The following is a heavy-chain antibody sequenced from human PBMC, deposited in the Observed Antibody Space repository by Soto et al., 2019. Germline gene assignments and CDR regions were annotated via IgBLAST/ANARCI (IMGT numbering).Heavy chain of an antibody. CDR2: ISYDGSNK. D-gene: IGHD3-10*01. Sequence: QVQLVESGGGVVQPGRSLRLSCAASGFTFSSYGMHWVRQAPGKGLEWVAVISYDGSNKYYADSVKGRFTISRDNSKNTLYLQMNSLRAEDTAVYYCASRPDYYGSGIIWGQGTMVTVSS. CDR1: GFTFSSYG. J-gene: IGHJ3*02. CDR3: ASRPDYYGSGII. V-gene: IGHV3-30*03.